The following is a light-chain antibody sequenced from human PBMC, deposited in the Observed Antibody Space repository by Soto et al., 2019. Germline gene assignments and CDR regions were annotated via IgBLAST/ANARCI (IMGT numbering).Light chain of an antibody. J-gene: IGKJ4*01. CDR3: QQYGSSPLT. Sequence: EIVLTQSPGTLSLSPGERATLSCRASRSVSSSYLAWYQRKPGQAPRPPIYGASSRATGVPDRFSGSGSETDFTLTISRLEPEDFAVYYCQQYGSSPLTFGGGTKVDTK. V-gene: IGKV3-20*01. CDR2: GAS. CDR1: RSVSSSY.